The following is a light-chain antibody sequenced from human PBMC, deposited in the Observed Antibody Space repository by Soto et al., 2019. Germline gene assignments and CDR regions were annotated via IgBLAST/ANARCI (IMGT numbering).Light chain of an antibody. CDR2: KAS. CDR3: QKYNSYSKT. Sequence: DIHMTQSPSTLSASVGDRVTITCRASQSISSWLAWYQQKPGKAPKLLIYKASSLESGVPSRFSGSGHGTEFTLTIRSLQPDDFATYSCQKYNSYSKTLGQGTKVDI. CDR1: QSISSW. V-gene: IGKV1-5*03. J-gene: IGKJ1*01.